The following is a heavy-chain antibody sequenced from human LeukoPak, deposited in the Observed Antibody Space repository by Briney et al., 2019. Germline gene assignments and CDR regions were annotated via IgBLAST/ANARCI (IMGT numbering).Heavy chain of an antibody. CDR1: GYTFTGYY. CDR2: INPSGGST. J-gene: IGHJ6*03. Sequence: GASVKVSCKASGYTFTGYYMHWVRQAPGQGLEWMGIINPSGGSTSYAQKIQGRVTMTRDMSTSTVYMELSSLRSEDTAVYYCASSGGSYGPYYYYMDVWGKGTTVTVSS. CDR3: ASSGGSYGPYYYYMDV. D-gene: IGHD1-26*01. V-gene: IGHV1-46*01.